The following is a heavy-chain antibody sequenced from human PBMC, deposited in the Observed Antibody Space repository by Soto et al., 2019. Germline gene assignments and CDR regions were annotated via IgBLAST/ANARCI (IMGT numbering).Heavy chain of an antibody. D-gene: IGHD6-13*01. CDR3: ARVRIAAAARHFDY. V-gene: IGHV4-34*01. CDR2: INHSGST. Sequence: SETLSITCAVYGWSFSGYYWSWIRQPPGKGLEWIGEINHSGSTNYNPSLKSRVTISVDTSKNQFSLKLSSVTAADTAVYYCARVRIAAAARHFDYWGQGTLVTVSS. CDR1: GWSFSGYY. J-gene: IGHJ4*02.